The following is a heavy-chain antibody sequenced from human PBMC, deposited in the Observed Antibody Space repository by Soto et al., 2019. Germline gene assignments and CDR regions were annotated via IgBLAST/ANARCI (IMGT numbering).Heavy chain of an antibody. D-gene: IGHD2-8*01. CDR2: VYYRGRS. Sequence: SETLSLTCTVSGGSVSNSNYYWGWIRQSPGKGLEWIGSVYYRGRSYSKSSVKSRITISVDTSKNQFSLNLNSVTASDTAVYFCVSQRTSVLSQAYFDYWGPGALVTVST. CDR1: GGSVSNSNYY. V-gene: IGHV4-39*01. CDR3: VSQRTSVLSQAYFDY. J-gene: IGHJ4*02.